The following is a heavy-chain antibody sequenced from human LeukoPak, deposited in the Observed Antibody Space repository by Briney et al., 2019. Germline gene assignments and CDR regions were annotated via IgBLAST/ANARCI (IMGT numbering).Heavy chain of an antibody. D-gene: IGHD3-22*01. J-gene: IGHJ4*02. CDR2: IYPGDSDT. CDR1: GYSFTSYW. V-gene: IGHV5-51*01. Sequence: GESLKISCKGSGYSFTSYWIGWVRQMPGKGLEWMGIIYPGDSDTRYSPSFQGQVTISADKSIRTASLQWSSLKASDTAMYYCARHSTYYYDSSGYNDYWGQGTLVTVSS. CDR3: ARHSTYYYDSSGYNDY.